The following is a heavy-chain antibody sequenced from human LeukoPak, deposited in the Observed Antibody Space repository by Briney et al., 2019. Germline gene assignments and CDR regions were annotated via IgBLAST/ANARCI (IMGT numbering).Heavy chain of an antibody. D-gene: IGHD4-17*01. V-gene: IGHV4-34*01. CDR3: ARGNGDRPFDY. CDR1: GGSFSGYY. Sequence: SETLSLTCAVYGGSFSGYYWSWIRQPPGKGLEWIGEINHSGSTNYNPSLKSRVTISVDTSKNQLSLKLSSVTAADTAVYYCARGNGDRPFDYWGQGTLVTVSS. CDR2: INHSGST. J-gene: IGHJ4*02.